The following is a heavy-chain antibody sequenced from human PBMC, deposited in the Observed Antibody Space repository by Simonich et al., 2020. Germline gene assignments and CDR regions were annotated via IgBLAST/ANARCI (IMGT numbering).Heavy chain of an antibody. V-gene: IGHV3-21*01. J-gene: IGHJ4*02. CDR3: ARANERDY. D-gene: IGHD1-1*01. Sequence: EVQLVESGGGLVKPGGSLRLSCAASGFTFSSYSMNWVRQAPGKGLRWVSSIISSSSYIYYADSVKGRFTISRNNAKNSLYLQMNSLGAEDTAVYYCARANERDYWGQGTLVTVSS. CDR1: GFTFSSYS. CDR2: IISSSSYI.